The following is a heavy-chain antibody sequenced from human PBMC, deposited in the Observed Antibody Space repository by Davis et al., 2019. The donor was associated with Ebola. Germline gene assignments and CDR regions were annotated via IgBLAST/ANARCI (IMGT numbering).Heavy chain of an antibody. CDR2: TYYSSKWYT. CDR1: GDSVAAGTGC. J-gene: IGHJ6*04. CDR3: ARGWLRSGLDV. D-gene: IGHD5-12*01. V-gene: IGHV6-1*01. Sequence: HSQTLSLTCAISGDSVAAGTGCWNWIRQSPSIGTWWPGRTYYSSKWYTGYAESVKSRINISPDTAKNQFSLHLNSVTPEDTAVYYCARGWLRSGLDVWGKGAAVIVSS.